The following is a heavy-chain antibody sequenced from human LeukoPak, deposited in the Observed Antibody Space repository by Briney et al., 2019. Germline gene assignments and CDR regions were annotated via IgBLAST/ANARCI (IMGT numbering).Heavy chain of an antibody. CDR3: AREWQLAGLNWFDP. CDR2: ISSSGGRT. D-gene: IGHD6-6*01. J-gene: IGHJ5*02. V-gene: IGHV3-23*01. CDR1: GFTFSSYD. Sequence: GGSLRLSCAASGFTFSSYDMSWVRQAPGMRLEWVSAISSSGGRTYYADSVKGRFTISRDNSKNTLYLQMNSLRAEDTAVYYCAREWQLAGLNWFDPWGQGTLVTVSS.